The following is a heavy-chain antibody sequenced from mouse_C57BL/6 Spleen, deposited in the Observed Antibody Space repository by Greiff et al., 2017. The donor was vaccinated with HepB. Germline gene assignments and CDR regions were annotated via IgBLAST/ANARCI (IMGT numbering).Heavy chain of an antibody. D-gene: IGHD1-1*01. Sequence: EVQLQQSGPELVKPGASVKISCKASGYTFTDYYMNWVKQSHGKSLEWIGDINPNNGGTSYNQKFKGKATLTVDKSSSTAYMELRSLTSEDSAVYYCLITTVEAYWYFDVWGTGTTVTVSS. CDR2: INPNNGGT. V-gene: IGHV1-26*01. J-gene: IGHJ1*03. CDR1: GYTFTDYY. CDR3: LITTVEAYWYFDV.